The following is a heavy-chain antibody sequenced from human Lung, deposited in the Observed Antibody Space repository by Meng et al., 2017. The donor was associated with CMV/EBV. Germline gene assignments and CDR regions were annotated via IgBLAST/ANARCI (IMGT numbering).Heavy chain of an antibody. J-gene: IGHJ6*02. D-gene: IGHD3-3*01. CDR2: INPSGGST. Sequence: SXXVSXKASGYTFTSYYMHWVRQAPGQGLEWMGIINPSGGSTSYAQKFQGRVTMTRDTSTSTVYMELSSLRSEDTAVYYCARDFIPVFGVAPTYYYYGMDVWGQGTXVTCSS. V-gene: IGHV1-46*01. CDR3: ARDFIPVFGVAPTYYYYGMDV. CDR1: GYTFTSYY.